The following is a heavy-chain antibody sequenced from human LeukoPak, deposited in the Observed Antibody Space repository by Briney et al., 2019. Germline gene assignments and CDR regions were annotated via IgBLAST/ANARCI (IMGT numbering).Heavy chain of an antibody. D-gene: IGHD6-19*01. Sequence: SSETLSLTCTVSGGSISSYYWSWIRQPPGKGLEWIGYIYYSGSTNYNPSLKSRVTISVDTSKNQFSLKLSSVTAADTAVYYCARMRQWLPPDYWGQGTLVTVSS. CDR2: IYYSGST. CDR1: GGSISSYY. CDR3: ARMRQWLPPDY. V-gene: IGHV4-59*01. J-gene: IGHJ4*02.